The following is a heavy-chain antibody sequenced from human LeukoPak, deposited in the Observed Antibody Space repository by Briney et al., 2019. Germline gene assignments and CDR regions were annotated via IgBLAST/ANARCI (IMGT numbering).Heavy chain of an antibody. J-gene: IGHJ4*02. CDR1: GFTFSSYW. V-gene: IGHV3-74*01. CDR3: ARLGSYSGYDNYFDY. D-gene: IGHD5-12*01. CDR2: INSDGSST. Sequence: GGSLRLSCAVSGFTFSSYWMHWVRQAPGKGLVWVSRINSDGSSTSYADSVKGRFTISRDNAKDTLYLQMNSLRAEDTAVYYCARLGSYSGYDNYFDYWGQGTLVTVSS.